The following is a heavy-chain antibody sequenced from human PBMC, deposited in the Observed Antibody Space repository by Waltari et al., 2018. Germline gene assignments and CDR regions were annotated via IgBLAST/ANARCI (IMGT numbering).Heavy chain of an antibody. D-gene: IGHD3-16*01. CDR3: ARGLRLDYYYMDV. CDR2: IIPIYETA. J-gene: IGHJ6*03. CDR1: GGTFSSYA. V-gene: IGHV1-69*01. Sequence: QVQLVQSGAEVKKPGSSVKVSCKASGGTFSSYAISGVRQAPGQGLEWRGGIIPIYETANYEQKFQGRVTITADESTSTAYMELSSLRSEDTAVYYCARGLRLDYYYMDVWGKGTTVTVSS.